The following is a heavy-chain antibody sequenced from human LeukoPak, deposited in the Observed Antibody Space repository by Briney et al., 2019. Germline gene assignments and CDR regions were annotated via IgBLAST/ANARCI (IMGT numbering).Heavy chain of an antibody. Sequence: SETLSLTCTVSGGSLSISSSYWGWIRQPPGRGLGWLGSIYYSGSTYYNPSLKSRVTISVDTSKNQFSLKLSSVTAADTAVYYCASPLRGWYCSSTSCSPMDVWGKGTTVTVSS. D-gene: IGHD2-2*01. J-gene: IGHJ6*04. V-gene: IGHV4-39*01. CDR1: GGSLSISSSY. CDR2: IYYSGST. CDR3: ASPLRGWYCSSTSCSPMDV.